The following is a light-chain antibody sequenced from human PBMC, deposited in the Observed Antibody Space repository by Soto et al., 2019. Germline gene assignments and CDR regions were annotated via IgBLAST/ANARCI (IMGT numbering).Light chain of an antibody. CDR3: QQYNSYSRT. CDR1: QSVSSW. Sequence: DIQMTQSPSTRSASVGDRVTITCRASQSVSSWLAWYQQKPGKAPKLLIYKASSVQRGVPSRFSGSGSGTEFTLTISSLQPDDFATYHCQQYNSYSRTFGQGTKVDI. V-gene: IGKV1-5*03. J-gene: IGKJ1*01. CDR2: KAS.